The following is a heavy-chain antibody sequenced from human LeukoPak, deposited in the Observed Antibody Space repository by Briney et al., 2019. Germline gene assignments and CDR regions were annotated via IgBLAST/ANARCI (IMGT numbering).Heavy chain of an antibody. CDR2: ISTSGDTI. V-gene: IGHV3-48*03. D-gene: IGHD3-22*01. Sequence: GGSLRLSCAASGFTFRSYEIHWVRQAPGKGLEWISYISTSGDTIYYADSVKGRFTISRDNAKNSVYLHMNSLRAEHTAVYYCARDVDESYYYDCSGNPSGAVDIWGQGTTVTVSS. CDR3: ARDVDESYYYDCSGNPSGAVDI. CDR1: GFTFRSYE. J-gene: IGHJ3*02.